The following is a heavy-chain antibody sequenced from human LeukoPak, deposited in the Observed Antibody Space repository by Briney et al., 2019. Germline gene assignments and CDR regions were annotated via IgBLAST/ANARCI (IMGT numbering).Heavy chain of an antibody. CDR2: IYYSGST. CDR1: GGSISSSSYY. CDR3: ARVGSYFDY. D-gene: IGHD3-16*01. V-gene: IGHV4-39*01. Sequence: SETLSLTCTVSGGSISSSSYYWGWIRQPPGKGLEWIGSIYYSGSTYYNPSLKSRVTISVDTSKNQFSLKLSSVTAADTAVYYCARVGSYFDYWGQGTLVTVSS. J-gene: IGHJ4*02.